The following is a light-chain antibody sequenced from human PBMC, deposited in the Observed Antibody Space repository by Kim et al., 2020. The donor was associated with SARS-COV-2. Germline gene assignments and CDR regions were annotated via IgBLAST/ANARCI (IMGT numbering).Light chain of an antibody. CDR3: QQYNNWPPVT. CDR2: GAS. V-gene: IGKV3-15*01. CDR1: QSVSSN. J-gene: IGKJ4*01. Sequence: SPGERATLSCRASQSVSSNLAWYQQKPGQAPRLLIYGASTRATGIPARFSGSGSGTEFTLTISSLKSEDFAVYYCQQYNNWPPVTFGGGTKVDIK.